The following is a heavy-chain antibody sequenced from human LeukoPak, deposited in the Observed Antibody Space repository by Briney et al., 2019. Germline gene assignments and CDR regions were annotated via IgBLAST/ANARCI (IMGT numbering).Heavy chain of an antibody. J-gene: IGHJ4*02. V-gene: IGHV4-39*02. Sequence: PSETLSLTCTVSGGSISSSSYYWGWIRQPPGKGLECIGSIYYSGSTYYNPSLKSRVTISVDTSKNQFSLKLSSVTAADTAVYYCAREGDYYGSGSCLDYWGQGTLVTVSS. CDR3: AREGDYYGSGSCLDY. D-gene: IGHD3-10*01. CDR2: IYYSGST. CDR1: GGSISSSSYY.